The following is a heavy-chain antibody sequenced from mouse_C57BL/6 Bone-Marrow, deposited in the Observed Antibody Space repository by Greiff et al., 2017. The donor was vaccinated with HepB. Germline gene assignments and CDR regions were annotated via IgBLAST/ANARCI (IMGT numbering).Heavy chain of an antibody. CDR3: TSYDYDVWFAY. CDR2: IDPEAGDT. D-gene: IGHD2-4*01. J-gene: IGHJ3*01. V-gene: IGHV14-1*01. CDR1: GFNIKDYY. Sequence: EVKLQESGAELVRPGASVKLSCTASGFNIKDYYMHWVKQRPEQGLEWIGRIDPEAGDTEYAPKFQGKATMTADTSSNTAYLQLSSLTSEDTAVYYCTSYDYDVWFAYWGQGTLVTVSA.